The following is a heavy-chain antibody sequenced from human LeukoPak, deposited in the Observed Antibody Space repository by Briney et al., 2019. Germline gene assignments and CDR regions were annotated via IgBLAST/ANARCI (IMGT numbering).Heavy chain of an antibody. V-gene: IGHV3-11*01. D-gene: IGHD5-12*01. CDR1: GFTFSDYY. Sequence: TGGSLRLSCAASGFTFSDYYMSWIRQAPGKGLEWVSYISSSGSTIYYADSVKGRFTISRDNSKNTLYLQMNTLRAEDTAVYYCAKMGGEVATSGWRVEIDYWGQGTLVTVSS. CDR2: ISSSGSTI. J-gene: IGHJ4*02. CDR3: AKMGGEVATSGWRVEIDY.